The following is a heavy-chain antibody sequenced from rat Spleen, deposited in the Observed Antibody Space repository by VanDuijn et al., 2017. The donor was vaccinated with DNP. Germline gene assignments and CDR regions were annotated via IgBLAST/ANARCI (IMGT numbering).Heavy chain of an antibody. J-gene: IGHJ3*01. CDR3: VRRGGKGLFSK. D-gene: IGHD3-1*01. CDR2: VNTGGGIT. V-gene: IGHV5-25*01. Sequence: EVQLVDSGGGFVQPGRSLKLSCAASGFTFSSYDMAWVRQAPSTGLVWVASVNTGGGITYYRDSVKGRFIVSRDNAKSTLDLQMDRLRSEDTATYYCVRRGGKGLFSKWGQGTLVTVSS. CDR1: GFTFSSYD.